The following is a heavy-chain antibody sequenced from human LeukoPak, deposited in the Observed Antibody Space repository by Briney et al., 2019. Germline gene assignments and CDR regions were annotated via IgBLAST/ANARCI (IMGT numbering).Heavy chain of an antibody. Sequence: SETLSLTCAVSGGSISSSNWWSWVRQPPGKGLEWIGEIYHSGSTNYNPSLKSRVTISVDKSKNQFSLKLSSVTAADTAVYCCARRIVGATRADYYYYGMDVWGQGTTVTVSS. J-gene: IGHJ6*02. CDR1: GGSISSSNW. CDR3: ARRIVGATRADYYYYGMDV. CDR2: IYHSGST. D-gene: IGHD1-26*01. V-gene: IGHV4-4*01.